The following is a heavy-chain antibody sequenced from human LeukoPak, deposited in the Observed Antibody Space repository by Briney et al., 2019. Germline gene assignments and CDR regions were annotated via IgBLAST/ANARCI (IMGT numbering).Heavy chain of an antibody. J-gene: IGHJ5*02. Sequence: SETLSLTCAVYGGSFSGYYWSWIRQPPGKELEWIGEINHSGSTNYNPSLKSRVTISVDTSKNQFSLKLSSVTAADTAVYYCARIGPATVTTFGIRRKPSDNWFDPWGQGTLVTVSS. CDR1: GGSFSGYY. D-gene: IGHD4-17*01. CDR3: ARIGPATVTTFGIRRKPSDNWFDP. V-gene: IGHV4-34*01. CDR2: INHSGST.